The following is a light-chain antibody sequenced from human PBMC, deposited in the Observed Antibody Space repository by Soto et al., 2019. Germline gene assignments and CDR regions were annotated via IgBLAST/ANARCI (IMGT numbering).Light chain of an antibody. CDR3: SSYAGSPVV. CDR1: SGDVGGYNY. J-gene: IGLJ2*01. Sequence: QSALTQPPSASGSPGQSVTISCTGTSGDVGGYNYVSWYQQHPGKAPKLVIYEVSERPSGVPDRFSGSMSGNTASLTVSGLQAEDEAIYYCSSYAGSPVVFGGGTKVTVL. V-gene: IGLV2-8*01. CDR2: EVS.